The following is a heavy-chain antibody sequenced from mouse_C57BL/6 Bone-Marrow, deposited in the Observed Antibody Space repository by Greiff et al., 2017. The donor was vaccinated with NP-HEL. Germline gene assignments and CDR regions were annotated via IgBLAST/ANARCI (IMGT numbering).Heavy chain of an antibody. V-gene: IGHV1-81*01. CDR3: ARDYDGSWFAY. J-gene: IGHJ3*01. CDR1: GYTFTSYG. D-gene: IGHD1-1*01. Sequence: VQRVESGAELARPGASVKLSCKASGYTFTSYGISWVKQRTGQGLEWIGEIYPRSGNTYYNEKFKGKATLTADKSSSTAYMELRSLTSEDSAVYFCARDYDGSWFAYWGQGTRVTVSA. CDR2: IYPRSGNT.